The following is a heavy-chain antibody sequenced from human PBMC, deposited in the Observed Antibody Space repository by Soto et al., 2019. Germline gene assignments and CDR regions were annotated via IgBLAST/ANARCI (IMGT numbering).Heavy chain of an antibody. D-gene: IGHD1-26*01. J-gene: IGHJ3*02. CDR1: GYTFTTYY. CDR3: ARGGKLRYDAFDI. Sequence: ASVKVSCKASGYTFTTYYMHWVRKAPGQGLEWMGIINPSDVTTNYAQKFQGRVTITGDKSTSTAYMELSSLRSEDTAVYYCARGGKLRYDAFDIWGQGTMVTVSS. V-gene: IGHV1-46*01. CDR2: INPSDVTT.